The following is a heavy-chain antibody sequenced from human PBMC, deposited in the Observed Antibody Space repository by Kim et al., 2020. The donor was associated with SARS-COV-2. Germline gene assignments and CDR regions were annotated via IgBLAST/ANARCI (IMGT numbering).Heavy chain of an antibody. J-gene: IGHJ6*03. V-gene: IGHV3-21*01. D-gene: IGHD3-3*01. CDR1: GFTFSSYS. Sequence: GGSLRLSCAASGFTFSSYSMNWVRQAPGKGLEWVSSISISSSYIYYADSVKGRFTISRDNAKNSLYLQMTSLRAEDTAVYYWAGGEREEITFFGVVSGDYYYMDVWGKGTTVTVSS. CDR3: AGGEREEITFFGVVSGDYYYMDV. CDR2: ISISSSYI.